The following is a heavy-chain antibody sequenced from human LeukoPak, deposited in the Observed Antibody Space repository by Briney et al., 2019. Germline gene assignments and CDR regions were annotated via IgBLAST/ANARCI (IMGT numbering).Heavy chain of an antibody. CDR2: ITRSSSTI. Sequence: GGSLRLSCAASGLTFSSYSMNWVRQAPGQGLEWVSYITRSSSTIHYRDSVKGRFTISRDNAKNSLYLQMNSLRDEDTAVYYCVRDPDALDYWGQGTLVTVSS. CDR1: GLTFSSYS. V-gene: IGHV3-48*02. CDR3: VRDPDALDY. J-gene: IGHJ4*02.